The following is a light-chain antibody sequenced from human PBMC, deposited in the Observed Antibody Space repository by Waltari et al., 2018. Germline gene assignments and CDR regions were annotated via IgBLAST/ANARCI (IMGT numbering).Light chain of an antibody. J-gene: IGKJ1*01. CDR2: GAS. V-gene: IGKV3-20*01. CDR3: QHYVSLPVT. CDR1: QSGRRA. Sequence: EMVLTQSPGTLSLSPGERATLSGRASQSGRRALAWYQQNPGQAPTLLIYGASNRATGSPDRFSGSGSGTDVSLIISRLEPEDFAVYYCQHYVSLPVTFGQGTKVEIK.